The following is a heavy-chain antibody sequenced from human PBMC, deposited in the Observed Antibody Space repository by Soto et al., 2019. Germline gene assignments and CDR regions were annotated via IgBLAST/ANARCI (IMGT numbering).Heavy chain of an antibody. V-gene: IGHV3-7*03. D-gene: IGHD1-20*01. Sequence: GGSLRLSCAASGFTFNIYWMTWVRQDPGKGLEWVANIKEDGSGKYYVDAVKGRFTISRDNAKNSLYLEMNSLRAEDSAVYYCARAAGFTSPGICDFSGKGTLVPVSS. CDR2: IKEDGSGK. CDR1: GFTFNIYW. J-gene: IGHJ4*02. CDR3: ARAAGFTSPGICDF.